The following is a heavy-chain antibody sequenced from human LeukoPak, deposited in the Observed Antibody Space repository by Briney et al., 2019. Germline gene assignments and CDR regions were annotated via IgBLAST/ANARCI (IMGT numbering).Heavy chain of an antibody. CDR2: IYPNRGGT. CDR3: ARGAAGYYYYMDV. V-gene: IGHV1-2*02. Sequence: GASVKVSCKPSGYTFTGDYMNGVREGPGQGVESVGWIYPNRGGTNYAQTFQGRVTKTRDTSSSTAYMELSRLRSDDTAVYYCARGAAGYYYYMDVWGKGTTVTVSS. J-gene: IGHJ6*03. CDR1: GYTFTGDY. D-gene: IGHD6-25*01.